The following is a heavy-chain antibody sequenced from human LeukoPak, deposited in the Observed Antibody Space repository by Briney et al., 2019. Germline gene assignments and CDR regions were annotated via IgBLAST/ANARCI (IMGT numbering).Heavy chain of an antibody. V-gene: IGHV4-59*01. Sequence: SETLSLXCTVSGGSISSYYWSWIRQPPGRGLEWIGYIYYSGSTNYNPSLKSRVTISVDTSKNQFSLKLSSVTAADTAVYYCARVLRLNYDILTGSFAFDIWGQGTMVTVSS. J-gene: IGHJ3*02. D-gene: IGHD3-9*01. CDR1: GGSISSYY. CDR2: IYYSGST. CDR3: ARVLRLNYDILTGSFAFDI.